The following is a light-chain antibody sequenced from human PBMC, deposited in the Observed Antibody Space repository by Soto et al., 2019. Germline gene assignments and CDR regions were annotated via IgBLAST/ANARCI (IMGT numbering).Light chain of an antibody. J-gene: IGKJ1*01. CDR3: QQYGSSPRT. Sequence: EIVLTQSPGTLSLSPGERATLSCRASQSVNNNYLAWYQQKPGQAPTLIIFTTSVRATGISDRFSGTGSGTDFTLTISRLEPEDFAVYYCQQYGSSPRTFGQGTKV. CDR2: TTS. V-gene: IGKV3-20*01. CDR1: QSVNNNY.